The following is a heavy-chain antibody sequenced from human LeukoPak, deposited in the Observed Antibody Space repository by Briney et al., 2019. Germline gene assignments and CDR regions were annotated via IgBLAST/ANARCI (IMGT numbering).Heavy chain of an antibody. CDR2: ISGSGATT. J-gene: IGHJ4*02. D-gene: IGHD3-22*01. V-gene: IGHV3-23*01. CDR1: GFSFRTYA. Sequence: GGSLRLSCAASGFSFRTYAMTWVRQAPGKGLEWVTSISGSGATTYNADPLKGRFTISRDNSKNTLYLQMNSLRAEDTAVYYCARVHYYYDSSGYPGYWGQGTLVTVSS. CDR3: ARVHYYYDSSGYPGY.